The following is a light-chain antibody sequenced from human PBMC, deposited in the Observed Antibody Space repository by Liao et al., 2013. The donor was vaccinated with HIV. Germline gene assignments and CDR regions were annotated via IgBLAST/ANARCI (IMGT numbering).Light chain of an antibody. CDR3: QVWDSSSDHPVV. CDR1: NIGSKS. J-gene: IGLJ2*01. CDR2: YDS. Sequence: SYELTQPPSVSVAPGKTARITCGGNNIGSKSVHWYQQKPGQAPVLVIYYDSDRPSGIPERFSGSNSGKTATLTIGRVEAGDEADYYCQVWDSSSDHPVVFGGGTKLTVL. V-gene: IGLV3-21*01.